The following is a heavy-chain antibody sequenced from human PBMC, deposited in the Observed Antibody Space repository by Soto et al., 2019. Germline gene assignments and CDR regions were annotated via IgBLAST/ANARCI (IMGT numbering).Heavy chain of an antibody. Sequence: SETLSLTCPVSGGSISSGGYYWSWIRQHPGKGLEWIGYIYYSGSTYYNPSLKSRVTISVDTSKNQFSLKLSSVTAADTAVYYCAREVVVVVAATPIFWFDPWGQGTLVTVSS. D-gene: IGHD2-15*01. CDR2: IYYSGST. CDR1: GGSISSGGYY. CDR3: AREVVVVVAATPIFWFDP. V-gene: IGHV4-30-4*08. J-gene: IGHJ5*02.